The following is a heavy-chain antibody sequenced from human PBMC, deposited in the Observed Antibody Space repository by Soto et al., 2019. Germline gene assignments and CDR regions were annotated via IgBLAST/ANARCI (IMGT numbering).Heavy chain of an antibody. Sequence: GASLQISCKGSGYSFTSYWSGRVRQMTGKGLEWMGIIYPGDSDTRYSPSFQGQVTISADKSISTAYLQWSSLKASDTAMYYCATLHPTDSSGYYFHYFDYWGQGTLVTVSS. J-gene: IGHJ4*02. D-gene: IGHD3-22*01. CDR1: GYSFTSYW. CDR3: ATLHPTDSSGYYFHYFDY. CDR2: IYPGDSDT. V-gene: IGHV5-51*01.